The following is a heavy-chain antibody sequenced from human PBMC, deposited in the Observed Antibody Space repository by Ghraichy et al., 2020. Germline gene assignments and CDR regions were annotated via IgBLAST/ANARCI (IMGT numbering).Heavy chain of an antibody. CDR1: AFTFSNYA. CDR2: VTGSGDRT. CDR3: AKSSHFVWSQAFDI. V-gene: IGHV3-23*01. J-gene: IGHJ3*02. D-gene: IGHD2-21*01. Sequence: GGSLRLSCGASAFTFSNYAMIWVRQSPGKGLEWVSSVTGSGDRTFYADSVRGRFTISRDNSRNTLYLQMNSLRAEDTAEYFCAKSSHFVWSQAFDIWGQGTMVTVSS.